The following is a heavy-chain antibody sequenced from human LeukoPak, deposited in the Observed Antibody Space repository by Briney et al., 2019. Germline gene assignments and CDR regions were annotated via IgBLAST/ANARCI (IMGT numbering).Heavy chain of an antibody. Sequence: ASVKVSCKASGYTFTSYGIRWVRQAPGQGLEWMEWISAYNGNTNYAQKLQGRVTMTTDTSTSTAYMELRSLRSDDTAVYYCARLTPPTRAFSGSTKFDPWGQGTLVTVSS. CDR2: ISAYNGNT. CDR3: ARLTPPTRAFSGSTKFDP. J-gene: IGHJ5*02. V-gene: IGHV1-18*01. D-gene: IGHD3-10*01. CDR1: GYTFTSYG.